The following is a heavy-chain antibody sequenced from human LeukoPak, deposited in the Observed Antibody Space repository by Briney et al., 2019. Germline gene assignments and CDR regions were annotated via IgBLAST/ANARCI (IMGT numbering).Heavy chain of an antibody. Sequence: PGGSLRLSCAASGFTFSSSWMHWVRQAPGEGLVWASRNPDGTTTSYADSVKGRFTISGHNARNTLFLQMNSLRVDDTAVYYCATDLAGLFDYWGRGTLVSVSS. CDR2: NPDGTTT. CDR1: GFTFSSSW. V-gene: IGHV3-74*01. J-gene: IGHJ4*02. CDR3: ATDLAGLFDY.